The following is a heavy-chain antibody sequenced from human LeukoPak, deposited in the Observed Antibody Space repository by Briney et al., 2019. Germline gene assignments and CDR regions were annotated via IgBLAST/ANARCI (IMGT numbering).Heavy chain of an antibody. Sequence: SETLSLTCTVSGGSISSYYWSWIRQPPGKGLEWIGYIYYSGSTNYNPSLKSRVTISVDTSKNQFSLKLSSVTAADTAVYYCARVEMAVAGLYMDVWGKGTTVTVSS. V-gene: IGHV4-59*01. D-gene: IGHD6-19*01. J-gene: IGHJ6*03. CDR3: ARVEMAVAGLYMDV. CDR2: IYYSGST. CDR1: GGSISSYY.